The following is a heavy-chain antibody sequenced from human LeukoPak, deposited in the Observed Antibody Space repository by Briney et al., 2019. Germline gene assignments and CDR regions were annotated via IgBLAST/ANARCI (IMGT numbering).Heavy chain of an antibody. V-gene: IGHV1-46*01. CDR1: GYTFTSYY. Sequence: ASVKVSCKASGYTFTSYYMHWVRQAPGQGLEWMGIINPSGGGTSYAQKFQGRVTMTRDTSTSTVYMELSSLRSEDTAVYYCARDTPLYGSGYYNGEGFDYWGQGTLVTVSS. CDR2: INPSGGGT. CDR3: ARDTPLYGSGYYNGEGFDY. J-gene: IGHJ4*02. D-gene: IGHD3-22*01.